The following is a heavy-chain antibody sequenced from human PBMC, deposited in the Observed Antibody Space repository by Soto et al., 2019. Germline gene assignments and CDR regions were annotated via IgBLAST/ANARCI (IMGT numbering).Heavy chain of an antibody. D-gene: IGHD3-22*01. CDR2: IYYSGST. J-gene: IGHJ4*02. V-gene: IGHV4-59*04. CDR3: AGLVGDSSGYYPGLADY. CDR1: GGSISSYY. Sequence: SETLSLTCTVSGGSISSYYWSWIRQPPGKGLEWIGCIYYSGSTYYNPSLKSRVTISVDTSKNQFSLKLSSVTAADTAVYYCAGLVGDSSGYYPGLADYWGQGTLVTVSS.